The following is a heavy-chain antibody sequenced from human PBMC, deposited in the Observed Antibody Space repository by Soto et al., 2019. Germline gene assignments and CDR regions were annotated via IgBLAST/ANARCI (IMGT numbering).Heavy chain of an antibody. Sequence: SETLSLTCAVSGYSISSGYYWGWIRQPPGKGLEWIGSIYHSGSTYHNPSLKSRVTISVDTSKNQFSLKLSSVTAADTAVYYCARVGDIGYCSGGSCLTDAFDIWGQGTMVTVSS. CDR1: GYSISSGYY. J-gene: IGHJ3*02. CDR3: ARVGDIGYCSGGSCLTDAFDI. D-gene: IGHD2-15*01. CDR2: IYHSGST. V-gene: IGHV4-38-2*01.